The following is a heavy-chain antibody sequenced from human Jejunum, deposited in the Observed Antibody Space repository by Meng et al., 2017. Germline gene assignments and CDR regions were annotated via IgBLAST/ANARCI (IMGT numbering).Heavy chain of an antibody. J-gene: IGHJ4*02. CDR1: GYTFTSYG. CDR2: ISGNNGNP. V-gene: IGHV1-18*01. CDR3: ARRGAHMAAAEGRYCFDY. D-gene: IGHD6-13*01. Sequence: ASVKVSCKASGYTFTSYGISWVRQAPGQGLEWMGWISGNNGNPSYAQKFKGRLTMTTDTSTSTAYMELRSLRSDDTAVYFCARRGAHMAAAEGRYCFDYWGQGTLVTVSS.